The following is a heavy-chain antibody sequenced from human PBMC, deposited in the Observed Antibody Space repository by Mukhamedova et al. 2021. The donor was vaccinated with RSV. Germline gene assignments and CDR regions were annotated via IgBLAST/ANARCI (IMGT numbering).Heavy chain of an antibody. CDR3: ARGLRRIYYDSSGYPPALDY. CDR2: IYYSGST. J-gene: IGHJ4*02. V-gene: IGHV4-59*01. Sequence: RQPPGKGLEWIGYIYYSGSTNYYPSLKSRVTISVDTSKNQFSLKLSSVTAADTAVYYCARGLRRIYYDSSGYPPALDYWGQGTLV. D-gene: IGHD3-22*01.